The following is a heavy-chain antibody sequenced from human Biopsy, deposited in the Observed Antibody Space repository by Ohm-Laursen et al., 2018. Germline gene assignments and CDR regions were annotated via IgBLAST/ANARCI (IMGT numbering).Heavy chain of an antibody. Sequence: ASVKVSCKASGYTFTTYGISWVRQAPGQGLEWMGWIRTDNGATDYAQNLQGRVPMTTDTSAATAYMELSSLRSADTAVYFCARNTGWYGDLYYFDYWGQGTLVTVSS. CDR2: IRTDNGAT. CDR1: GYTFTTYG. CDR3: ARNTGWYGDLYYFDY. D-gene: IGHD6-19*01. J-gene: IGHJ4*02. V-gene: IGHV1-18*04.